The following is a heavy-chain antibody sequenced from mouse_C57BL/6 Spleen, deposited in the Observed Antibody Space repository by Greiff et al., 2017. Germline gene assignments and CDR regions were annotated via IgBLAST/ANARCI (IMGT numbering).Heavy chain of an antibody. D-gene: IGHD2-5*01. CDR1: GYTFTDYY. V-gene: IGHV1-26*01. CDR3: ARSSNYGRYFDV. CDR2: INPNNGGT. Sequence: EVQLQQSGPELVKPGASVKISCKASGYTFTDYYMNWVKQSHGKSLEWIGDINPNNGGTSYNQKFKGKATLTVDKSSSTAYMELRSLTSEDSAVYYCARSSNYGRYFDVWGTGTTVTVSS. J-gene: IGHJ1*03.